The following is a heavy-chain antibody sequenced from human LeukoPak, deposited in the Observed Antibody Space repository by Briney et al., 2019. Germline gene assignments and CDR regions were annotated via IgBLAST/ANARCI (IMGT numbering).Heavy chain of an antibody. Sequence: ASVKVSCKASGYTFTGYYMHWVRQAPGQGLEWMGWINPNSGGTNYAQKFQGRVTMTRGTSISTAYMELSRLRSDDTAVYSCARDITMIVGAYYYFDYWGQGTLVTVSS. J-gene: IGHJ4*02. D-gene: IGHD3-22*01. CDR2: INPNSGGT. V-gene: IGHV1-2*02. CDR3: ARDITMIVGAYYYFDY. CDR1: GYTFTGYY.